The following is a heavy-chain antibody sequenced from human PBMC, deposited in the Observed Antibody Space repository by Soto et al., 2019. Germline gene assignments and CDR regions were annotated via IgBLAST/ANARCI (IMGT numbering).Heavy chain of an antibody. J-gene: IGHJ4*02. CDR2: IFGGGTT. CDR3: VRTSSY. V-gene: IGHV3-53*01. Sequence: GWSLRLSCAASGFAVNSDYMSWVRQAPGKGLEWVSVIFGGGTTHYSDSVKGRFTISRDNSKNTVFLQMNSLRVEDTAVYFCVRTSSYWGQGTRVTGSS. CDR1: GFAVNSDY. D-gene: IGHD2-2*01.